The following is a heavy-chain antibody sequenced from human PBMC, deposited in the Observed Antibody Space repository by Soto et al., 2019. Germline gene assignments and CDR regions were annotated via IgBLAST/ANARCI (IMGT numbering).Heavy chain of an antibody. D-gene: IGHD3-16*02. CDR2: ISSSGSTI. V-gene: IGHV3-11*01. CDR1: GFTFSDYY. CDR3: ARGPYDYVWGSYPLHFDY. J-gene: IGHJ4*02. Sequence: QVQLVESGGGLVKPGGSLRLSCAVSGFTFSDYYMNWIRQAPGKGLEWVSYISSSGSTIYYADSVKGRFTISRDNAKNPLYLQMNSLRAEDTAVYYCARGPYDYVWGSYPLHFDYWGQGTLVTVSS.